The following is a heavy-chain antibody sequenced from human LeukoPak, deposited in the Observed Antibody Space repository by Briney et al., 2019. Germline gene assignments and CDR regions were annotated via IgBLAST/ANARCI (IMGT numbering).Heavy chain of an antibody. CDR2: MNPNSGNT. D-gene: IGHD5-18*01. V-gene: IGHV1-8*01. Sequence: ASVKVSCKASGYTFTSYDINWVRQATGQGREWMGWMNPNSGNTGYAQKFQGRVTMTRNTSISTAYMELSSLRSEDTAVYYCARAGGYSYGLLGYYYYGMDVWGQGTTVTVSS. CDR3: ARAGGYSYGLLGYYYYGMDV. CDR1: GYTFTSYD. J-gene: IGHJ6*02.